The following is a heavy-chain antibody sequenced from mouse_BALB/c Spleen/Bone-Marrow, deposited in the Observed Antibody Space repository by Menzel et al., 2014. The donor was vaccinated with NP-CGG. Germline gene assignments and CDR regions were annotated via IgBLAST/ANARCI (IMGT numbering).Heavy chain of an antibody. D-gene: IGHD1-2*01. CDR2: IDPANGNI. J-gene: IGHJ4*01. CDR1: GFNVKDTY. CDR3: TREGQYYGSDALDY. Sequence: EVKLVESGAELVKPGASVKLSCTASGFNVKDTYMQWVKQRPEQGLEWIGRIDPANGNIQYDPTFQGKATITTDTSSNTAYLQLSSLTSEDTAVYYCTREGQYYGSDALDYWGQGTSVTVSS. V-gene: IGHV14-3*02.